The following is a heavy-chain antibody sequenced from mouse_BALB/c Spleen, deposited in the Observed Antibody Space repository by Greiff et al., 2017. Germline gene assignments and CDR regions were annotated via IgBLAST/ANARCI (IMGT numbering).Heavy chain of an antibody. V-gene: IGHV5-9-4*01. CDR1: GFTFSSYA. Sequence: EVQGVESGGGLVKPGGSLKLSCAASGFTFSSYAMSWVRQSPEKRLEWVAEISSGGSYTYYPDTVTGRFTISRDNAKNTLYLEMSSLRSEDTAMYYCARGDGGYFDYWGQGTTLTVSS. CDR2: ISSGGSYT. J-gene: IGHJ2*01. CDR3: ARGDGGYFDY.